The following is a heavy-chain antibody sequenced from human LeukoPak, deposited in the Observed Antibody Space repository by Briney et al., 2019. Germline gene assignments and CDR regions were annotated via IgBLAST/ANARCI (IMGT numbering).Heavy chain of an antibody. CDR3: ARVDRYHFYLDV. V-gene: IGHV1-69*05. CDR1: GGTFRTYS. CDR2: IIPIFGTP. J-gene: IGHJ6*03. D-gene: IGHD2-2*01. Sequence: ASVTVSCKASGGTFRTYSVTWVRQAPGQGLERMGGIIPIFGTPNYAQKFQGRVKVTTDDATGTAYMELSSLMSEDTAIYYCARVDRYHFYLDVWGKGTPVTVSS.